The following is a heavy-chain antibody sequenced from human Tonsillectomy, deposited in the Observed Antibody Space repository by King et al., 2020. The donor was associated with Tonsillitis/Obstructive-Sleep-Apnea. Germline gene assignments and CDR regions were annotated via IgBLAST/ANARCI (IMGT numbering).Heavy chain of an antibody. CDR3: ARGRTTVTSSNDY. CDR1: GFTFSSYA. CDR2: ISYDGSNK. D-gene: IGHD4-17*01. J-gene: IGHJ4*02. Sequence: VQLVESGGGVVQPGRSLRLSCAASGFTFSSYAMHWFRQAPGKGLEWVAVISYDGSNKYYADSVKGRFTISRDNSKNTLYLQMNSLRAEETAVYYCARGRTTVTSSNDYWGQGTLVTVSS. V-gene: IGHV3-30*01.